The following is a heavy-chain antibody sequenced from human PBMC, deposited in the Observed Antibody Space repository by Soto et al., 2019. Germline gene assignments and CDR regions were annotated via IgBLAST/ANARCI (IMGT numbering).Heavy chain of an antibody. Sequence: QVQLVESGGGVDQPGRSLRLSCAASGFTFSNYALHWVRQAPGKGLEWVAAISYDGSHKYYAESVKGRFTISRDNSKDTLYLQMNCLRTDDTALFYCARDRTLNYGDFGYWGQGTLVTVSS. V-gene: IGHV3-30-3*01. D-gene: IGHD4-17*01. CDR3: ARDRTLNYGDFGY. CDR1: GFTFSNYA. CDR2: ISYDGSHK. J-gene: IGHJ4*02.